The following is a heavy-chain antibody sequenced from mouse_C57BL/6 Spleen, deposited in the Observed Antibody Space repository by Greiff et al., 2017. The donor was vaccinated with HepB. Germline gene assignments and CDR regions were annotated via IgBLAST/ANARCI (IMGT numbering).Heavy chain of an antibody. CDR3: ARDGFGINWYFDV. J-gene: IGHJ1*03. D-gene: IGHD3-1*01. CDR1: GYTFTSYW. CDR2: IYPGSGST. Sequence: QVQLQQSGAELVKPGASVKMSCKASGYTFTSYWITWVKQRPGQGLEWIGDIYPGSGSTNYNEKFKSKATLTVDTSSSTAYMQLSSLTSEDSAVYYCARDGFGINWYFDVWGTGTTVTVSS. V-gene: IGHV1-55*01.